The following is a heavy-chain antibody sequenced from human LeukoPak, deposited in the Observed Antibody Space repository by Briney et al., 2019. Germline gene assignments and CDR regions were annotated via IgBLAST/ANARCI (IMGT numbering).Heavy chain of an antibody. CDR1: GGSISSGGYY. CDR2: IYYSGST. Sequence: SETLSLTCTVSGGSISSGGYYWSWIRQHPGKGLEWIGYIYYSGSTYYNPSLKSRVTISVDTSENQFSLKLSSVTAADTAVYYCASEMPTGIAAAGTTGYFDYWGQGTLVTVSS. J-gene: IGHJ4*02. CDR3: ASEMPTGIAAAGTTGYFDY. D-gene: IGHD6-13*01. V-gene: IGHV4-31*03.